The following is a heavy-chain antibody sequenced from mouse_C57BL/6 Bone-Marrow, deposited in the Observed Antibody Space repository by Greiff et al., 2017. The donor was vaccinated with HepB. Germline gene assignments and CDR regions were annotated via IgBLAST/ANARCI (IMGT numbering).Heavy chain of an antibody. V-gene: IGHV14-4*01. Sequence: VHVKQSGAELVRPGASVKLSCTASGFNIKDDYMHWVKQRPEQGLEWIGWIDPENGDTEYASKFQGKATITADTSSNTAYLQLSSLTSEDTAVYYCTTHVITTVVDFDYWGQGTTLTVSS. CDR3: TTHVITTVVDFDY. J-gene: IGHJ2*01. CDR1: GFNIKDDY. D-gene: IGHD1-1*01. CDR2: IDPENGDT.